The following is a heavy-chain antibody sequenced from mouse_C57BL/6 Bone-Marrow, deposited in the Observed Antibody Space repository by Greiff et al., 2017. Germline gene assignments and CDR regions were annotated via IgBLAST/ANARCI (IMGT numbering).Heavy chain of an antibody. CDR1: GYTFTSYW. CDR3: ARRPSYAMDY. Sequence: QVQLQQPGAELVKPGASVKLSCKASGYTFTSYWMHWVKQRPGQGLEWIGMIHPNSGSTNYNEKFKGKATLTVDKSSSTAYMQLSSLTSEDSAVYYCARRPSYAMDYWGQGTSVTVSS. CDR2: IHPNSGST. J-gene: IGHJ4*01. V-gene: IGHV1-64*01.